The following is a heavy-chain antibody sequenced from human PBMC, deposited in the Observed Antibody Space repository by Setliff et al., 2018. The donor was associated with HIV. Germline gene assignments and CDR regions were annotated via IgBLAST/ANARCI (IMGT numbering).Heavy chain of an antibody. CDR1: GYVFTNYW. D-gene: IGHD3-3*01. CDR3: ARHFGISYRSPFDP. Sequence: PGESLKISCKSSGYVFTNYWIGWVRQMPGKGLEWMGIISPDDSDTRYSPSFQGQVTISVDKSTSTAYLQWSSLKASDSAIYYCARHFGISYRSPFDPWGQGTLFTVSS. CDR2: ISPDDSDT. V-gene: IGHV5-51*01. J-gene: IGHJ5*02.